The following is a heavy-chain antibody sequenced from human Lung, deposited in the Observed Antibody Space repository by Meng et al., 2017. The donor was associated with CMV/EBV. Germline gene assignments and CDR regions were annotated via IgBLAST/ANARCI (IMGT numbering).Heavy chain of an antibody. CDR3: AGPDDMGSSPHDPFDI. D-gene: IGHD1-1*01. J-gene: IGHJ3*02. Sequence: SETLSLXCTVSGASISANYWSWSRRPPGKGLEYIGSISYTGYIEYNPSLKGRVAISLDTSKNQFSLKLASVTAADTAMYYCAGPDDMGSSPHDPFDIWGPGTXV. CDR1: GASISANY. CDR2: ISYTGYI. V-gene: IGHV4-59*01.